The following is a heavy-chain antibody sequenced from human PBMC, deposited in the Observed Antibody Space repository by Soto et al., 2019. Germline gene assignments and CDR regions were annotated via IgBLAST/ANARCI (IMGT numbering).Heavy chain of an antibody. CDR2: ITGSGVST. Sequence: EVQLLESGGDLVQPGGSLRLSCAASGFTFSSYAMSWVRQAPGKGLEWVSAITGSGVSTYYADSVKGRFTISRDNSKNTLYLQMNSLRAEDTAVYYCAKDLLVRSSGWYDWFDPWGQGTLVTVSS. CDR1: GFTFSSYA. CDR3: AKDLLVRSSGWYDWFDP. D-gene: IGHD6-19*01. J-gene: IGHJ5*02. V-gene: IGHV3-23*01.